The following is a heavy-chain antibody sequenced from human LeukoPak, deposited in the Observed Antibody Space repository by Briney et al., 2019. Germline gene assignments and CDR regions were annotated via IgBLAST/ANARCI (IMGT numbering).Heavy chain of an antibody. CDR1: GFTFDDYA. CDR2: INSDGSST. J-gene: IGHJ4*02. D-gene: IGHD3-9*01. CDR3: ARDYDILTGYYPDY. Sequence: GGSLRLSCAASGFTFDDYAMSWVRQAPGKGLVWVSRINSDGSSTSYADSVKGRFTISRDNAKNTLYLQMNSLRAEDTAVYYCARDYDILTGYYPDYWGQGTLVTVSS. V-gene: IGHV3-74*01.